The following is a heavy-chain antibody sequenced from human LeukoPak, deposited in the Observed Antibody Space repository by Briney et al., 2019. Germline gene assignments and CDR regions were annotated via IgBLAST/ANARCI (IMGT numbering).Heavy chain of an antibody. CDR2: SNPNSGGT. D-gene: IGHD6-13*01. V-gene: IGHV1-2*02. CDR1: GYTFTGYY. Sequence: ASVKVSCKASGYTFTGYYMHWVRQAPGQGLEWMRWSNPNSGGTNYAQKFQGRVTMTRDTSISTAYMELSRLRSDDTAVYYCARSHLSLVRDYWGQGTLVTVSS. CDR3: ARSHLSLVRDY. J-gene: IGHJ4*02.